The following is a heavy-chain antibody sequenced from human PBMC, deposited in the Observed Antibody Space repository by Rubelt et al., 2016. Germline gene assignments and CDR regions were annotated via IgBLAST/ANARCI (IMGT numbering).Heavy chain of an antibody. J-gene: IGHJ4*02. V-gene: IGHV4-34*01. Sequence: QVQLQQWGAGLLKPSETLSLTCAVYGGSFSGYYWSWIRQPPGKGLEWIGEINHSGSTNYNPSLKSRVTIAVGPSKNQFSWKLSSVTAADTAVYYCARGYCTNGVCYGGDYWGQGTLVTVSS. CDR3: ARGYCTNGVCYGGDY. D-gene: IGHD2-8*01. CDR1: GGSFSGYY. CDR2: INHSGST.